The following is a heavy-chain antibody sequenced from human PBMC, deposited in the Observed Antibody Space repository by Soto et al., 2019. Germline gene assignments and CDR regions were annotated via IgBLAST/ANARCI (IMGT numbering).Heavy chain of an antibody. D-gene: IGHD3-10*01. CDR3: ARAAKGFGEAFYGLDV. V-gene: IGHV3-13*01. CDR1: GLTLTSSN. CDR2: IGTAADT. Sequence: PGRYLRICCAASGLTLTSSNISWVRQATGKGLEWVSAIGTAADTHYPGSVKGRFTISRDNAKNSLYLQMNSLRAGDTAVYYCARAAKGFGEAFYGLDVWGQGT. J-gene: IGHJ6*02.